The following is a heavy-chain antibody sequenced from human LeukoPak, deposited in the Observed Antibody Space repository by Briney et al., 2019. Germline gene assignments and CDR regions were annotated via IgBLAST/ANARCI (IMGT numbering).Heavy chain of an antibody. CDR2: IYYSGTT. CDR3: ASFTPVPVSAFDI. V-gene: IGHV4-31*03. CDR1: GGSISSGGYY. D-gene: IGHD2-2*01. Sequence: SETLSLTCTVSGGSISSGGYYWSWIRQHPGKGLEWIGYIYYSGTTYYNPSLKSRVTMSVDTSKNQFSLKLSSVTAADTAVYYCASFTPVPVSAFDIWGQGTMVTVSS. J-gene: IGHJ3*02.